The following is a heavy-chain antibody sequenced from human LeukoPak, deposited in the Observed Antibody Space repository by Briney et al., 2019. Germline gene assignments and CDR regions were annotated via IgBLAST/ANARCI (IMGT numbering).Heavy chain of an antibody. D-gene: IGHD1-26*01. J-gene: IGHJ4*02. CDR2: TWYDGSNK. V-gene: IGHV3-33*01. CDR1: GFTFSSYG. Sequence: GGSLRLSCAASGFTFSSYGMHWVRQAPGKGLDWVAVTWYDGSNKYYADSVKGRFTISRDNSKNTLYLQMNSLRAEDTAVYYCARDQHAKWEPPGPLDYWGQGTLVTVSS. CDR3: ARDQHAKWEPPGPLDY.